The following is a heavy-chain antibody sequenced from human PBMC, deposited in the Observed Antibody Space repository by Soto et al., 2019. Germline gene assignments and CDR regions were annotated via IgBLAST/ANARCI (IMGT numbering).Heavy chain of an antibody. CDR1: GCTFSIYG. V-gene: IGHV1-69*01. J-gene: IGHJ6*02. CDR2: IIPILTTP. D-gene: IGHD2-8*02. CDR3: ATSVGIAPTGEDGMDV. Sequence: SLTVSCKASGCTFSIYGFSWVRQAPGQGPEWIGGIIPILTTPNYAQKFQGRVTIVADESTTTVYMELSSLKFEDTAVYYCATSVGIAPTGEDGMDVWGQGTSVTVSS.